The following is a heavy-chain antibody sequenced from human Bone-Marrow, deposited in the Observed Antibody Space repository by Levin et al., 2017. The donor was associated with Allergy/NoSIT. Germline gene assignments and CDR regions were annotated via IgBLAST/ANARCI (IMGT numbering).Heavy chain of an antibody. CDR1: GFTISNNH. CDR2: IYSGGNT. J-gene: IGHJ4*02. Sequence: PVASVKVSCAASGFTISNNHMSWVRQVPGKGLECVGGIYSGGNTYNADSVKGRFTISRDNSKNTLYLQMNSLRVEDTAVYYCARGYKSGWLLGWGQGTLVTVSS. V-gene: IGHV3-66*01. D-gene: IGHD6-19*01. CDR3: ARGYKSGWLLG.